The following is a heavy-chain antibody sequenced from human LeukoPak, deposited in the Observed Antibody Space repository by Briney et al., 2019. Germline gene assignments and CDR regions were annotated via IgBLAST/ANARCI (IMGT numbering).Heavy chain of an antibody. Sequence: GASVKVSCKASGYTFTSYGISWVRQAPGQGLEWMGWISAYNGNTNYAQKLQGRVTMTTDTSTSTAYMELRSLRSDDTAVYYCARGGYGYSSSWYGGGYYYGMDVWGQGTTVTVSS. V-gene: IGHV1-18*01. CDR2: ISAYNGNT. J-gene: IGHJ6*02. CDR1: GYTFTSYG. D-gene: IGHD6-13*01. CDR3: ARGGYGYSSSWYGGGYYYGMDV.